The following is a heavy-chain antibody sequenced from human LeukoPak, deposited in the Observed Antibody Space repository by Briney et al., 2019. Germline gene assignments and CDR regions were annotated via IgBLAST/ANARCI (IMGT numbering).Heavy chain of an antibody. J-gene: IGHJ4*02. CDR2: ISSSSTYI. CDR3: ARDRSPGNFDY. V-gene: IGHV3-21*01. CDR1: GFTFSSYT. Sequence: GGSLRLSCAASGFTFSSYTMNWVRQAPGKGLEWVSSISSSSTYINYADSVKGRFTISRHNAKNSLYLQMNSLRAEDTAVYYCARDRSPGNFDYWGQGTLVTVSS. D-gene: IGHD3-10*01.